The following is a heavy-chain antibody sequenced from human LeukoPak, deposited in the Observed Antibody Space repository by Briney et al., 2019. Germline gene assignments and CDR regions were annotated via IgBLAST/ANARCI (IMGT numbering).Heavy chain of an antibody. D-gene: IGHD3-10*01. CDR1: GYTFTSYG. J-gene: IGHJ4*02. CDR3: VVWFGELFPLDY. Sequence: ASVKVSCKASGYTFTSYGISWVRQAPGQGLEWMGWISAYNGNTNYAQKLQGRVTMTTDTSTSTAYMELRSLRSDDTAVYYCVVWFGELFPLDYWGQGTLVTVSS. CDR2: ISAYNGNT. V-gene: IGHV1-18*01.